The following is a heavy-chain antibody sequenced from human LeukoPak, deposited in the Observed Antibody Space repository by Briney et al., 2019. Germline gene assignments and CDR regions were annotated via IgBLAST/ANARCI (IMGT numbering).Heavy chain of an antibody. CDR3: ARFYVWGSYFSEE. Sequence: SETLSLTCTVSGGSISSYYWSWIRQPPGKGLEWIGYIYYSGSTYYNPSLKSRVTISVDTSKNQFSLKLSSVTAADTAVYYCARFYVWGSYFSEEWGQGTLVTVSS. CDR1: GGSISSYY. D-gene: IGHD3-16*01. V-gene: IGHV4-59*08. CDR2: IYYSGST. J-gene: IGHJ4*02.